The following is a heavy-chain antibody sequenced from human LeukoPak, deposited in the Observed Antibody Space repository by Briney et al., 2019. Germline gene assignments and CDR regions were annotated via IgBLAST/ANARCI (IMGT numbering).Heavy chain of an antibody. V-gene: IGHV3-30*04. CDR1: GFTFSSYA. CDR2: ISYDGSNK. D-gene: IGHD1-26*01. J-gene: IGHJ4*02. CDR3: AKDLRGSLIDY. Sequence: GGSLRLSCAASGFTFSSYAMHWVRQAPGKGLEWVAVISYDGSNKYYADPVKGRFTISRDNSKNTLYLQMNSLRAEDTVVYYCAKDLRGSLIDYWGQGTLVTVSS.